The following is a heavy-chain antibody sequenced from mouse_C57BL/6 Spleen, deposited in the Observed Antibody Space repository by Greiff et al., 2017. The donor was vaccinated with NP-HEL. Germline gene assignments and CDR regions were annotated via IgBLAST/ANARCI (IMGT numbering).Heavy chain of an antibody. CDR1: GYTFTSYG. CDR2: IYPRSGNT. D-gene: IGHD2-12*01. CDR3: AREDDSLDY. J-gene: IGHJ2*01. V-gene: IGHV1-81*01. Sequence: VQGVESGAELARPGASVKLSCKASGYTFTSYGISWVKQRTGQGLEWIGEIYPRSGNTYYNEKFKGKATLTADKSSSTAYMELRSLTSEDSAVYFCAREDDSLDYWGQGTTLTVSS.